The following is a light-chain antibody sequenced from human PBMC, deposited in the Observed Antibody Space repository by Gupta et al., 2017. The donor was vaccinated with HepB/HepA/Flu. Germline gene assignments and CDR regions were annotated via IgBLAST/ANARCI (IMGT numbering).Light chain of an antibody. Sequence: SVLTQRPSASGTPGQSVTLSCSGGSSNIGSNYVYWYQQLPGTAPKLLIYGNNQRPSGVPDRFSGSKSGTSASLAISGLRSEDEADYYCAAWDDSLSGPVFGGGTKLTVL. CDR1: SSNIGSNY. V-gene: IGLV1-47*01. J-gene: IGLJ3*02. CDR3: AAWDDSLSGPV. CDR2: GNN.